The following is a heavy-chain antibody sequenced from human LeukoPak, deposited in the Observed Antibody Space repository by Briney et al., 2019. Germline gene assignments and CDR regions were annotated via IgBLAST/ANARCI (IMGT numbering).Heavy chain of an antibody. D-gene: IGHD3-22*01. CDR2: ISGSGGST. CDR1: GFTFSSYA. CDR3: AKGSHYYDSRRVPAYYFDY. Sequence: GGSLRLSCAASGFTFSSYAMSWVRQAPGKGLEWVSAISGSGGSTYYADSVKGRFTISRDNSKNTLYLQMNSLRAEDTAVYYCAKGSHYYDSRRVPAYYFDYWGQGTLVTVSS. J-gene: IGHJ4*02. V-gene: IGHV3-23*01.